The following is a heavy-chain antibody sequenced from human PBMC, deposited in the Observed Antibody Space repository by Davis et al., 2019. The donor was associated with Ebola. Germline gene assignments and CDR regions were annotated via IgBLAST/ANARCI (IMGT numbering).Heavy chain of an antibody. CDR1: GFTSSSYS. Sequence: PGGSLRLSCAASGFTSSSYSMNWVRQAPGKGLEWVSYISSSSSTIYYADSVKGRFTISRDNAKNSLYLQMNSLRAEDTAVYYCARDRAVVRRWGQGTLVTVSS. CDR2: ISSSSSTI. J-gene: IGHJ4*02. CDR3: ARDRAVVRR. D-gene: IGHD4-23*01. V-gene: IGHV3-48*04.